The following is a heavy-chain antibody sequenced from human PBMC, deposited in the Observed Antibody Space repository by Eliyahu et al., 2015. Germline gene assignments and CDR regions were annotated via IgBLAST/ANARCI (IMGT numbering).Heavy chain of an antibody. CDR1: GLSVSSNY. CDR2: MYNGGAP. V-gene: IGHV3-53*01. Sequence: EVQLVESGGGLIQPGGSLRLXCAASGLSVSSNYMSWVRXAPGKGLXXLXVMYNGGAPYYADSVKGRFTISRDSSKNTLYLQMNSLRVDDTAVYYCARDLGAYKRAFDYWGQGTLITVSS. D-gene: IGHD3-16*01. CDR3: ARDLGAYKRAFDY. J-gene: IGHJ4*02.